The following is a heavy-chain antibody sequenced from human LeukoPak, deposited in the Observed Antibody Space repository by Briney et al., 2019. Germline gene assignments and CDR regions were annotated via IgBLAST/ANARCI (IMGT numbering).Heavy chain of an antibody. CDR2: ISASGSNT. J-gene: IGHJ4*02. Sequence: GGSLRLSCAASGFTFSSYAMTWVRRAPGKGLEWVSSISASGSNTYYADSVKGRFTIARDNSKNTLFLQMNSLRAEDTAIYYCAKNPDWNIYDCYFDYCGQGTLLTVSS. V-gene: IGHV3-23*01. D-gene: IGHD1/OR15-1a*01. CDR3: AKNPDWNIYDCYFDY. CDR1: GFTFSSYA.